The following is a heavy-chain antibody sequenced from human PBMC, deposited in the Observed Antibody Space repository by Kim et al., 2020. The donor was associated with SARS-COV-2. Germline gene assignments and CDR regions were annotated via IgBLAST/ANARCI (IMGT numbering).Heavy chain of an antibody. J-gene: IGHJ6*02. V-gene: IGHV3-15*01. Sequence: GGSLRLSCAASGFTFSNAWMSWVRQAPGKGLEWVGRIKSKTDGGTTDYAAPVKGRFTISRDDSKNTLYLQINSLKTEDTAAYYCTTKKTKNYYYGMDVWGQGTTVTVSS. CDR3: TTKKTKNYYYGMDV. CDR2: IKSKTDGGTT. CDR1: GFTFSNAW.